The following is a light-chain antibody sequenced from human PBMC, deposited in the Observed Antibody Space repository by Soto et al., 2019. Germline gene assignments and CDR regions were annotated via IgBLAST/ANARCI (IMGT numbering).Light chain of an antibody. V-gene: IGKV3-20*01. CDR3: QQYNNWPRT. Sequence: EIVLTQSPATLSSFPGDRVTLSCRASQYINTRLAWYQHRPGQAPRLLIYGASSRATGIPDRFSGSGSGTDFTLTIVRLEPEDFAVYYCQQYNNWPRTFGQGTKVDIK. CDR2: GAS. J-gene: IGKJ1*01. CDR1: QYINTR.